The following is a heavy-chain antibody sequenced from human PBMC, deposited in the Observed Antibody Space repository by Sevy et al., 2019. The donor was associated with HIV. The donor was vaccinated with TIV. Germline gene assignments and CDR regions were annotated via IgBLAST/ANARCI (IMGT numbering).Heavy chain of an antibody. CDR1: GGSISSYY. V-gene: IGHV4-4*07. CDR2: IYTSGST. CDR3: ARNLGGELLRARAYYYYYGMDV. J-gene: IGHJ6*02. D-gene: IGHD1-26*01. Sequence: SETLSLTCTVSGGSISSYYWSWIRQPAGKGLEWIGRIYTSGSTNYSPSLKSRVTMSVDTSKNQFSLKLSSVTAADTAVYYCARNLGGELLRARAYYYYYGMDVWGQGTTVTVSS.